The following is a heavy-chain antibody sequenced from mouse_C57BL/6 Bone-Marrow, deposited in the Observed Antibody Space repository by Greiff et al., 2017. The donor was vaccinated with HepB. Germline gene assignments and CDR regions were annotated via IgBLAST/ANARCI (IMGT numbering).Heavy chain of an antibody. CDR1: GYTFTSYW. V-gene: IGHV1-72*01. J-gene: IGHJ2*01. D-gene: IGHD1-1*01. CDR3: ARCTTVDLDY. Sequence: VQLQQPGAELVKPGASVKLSCKASGYTFTSYWLHWVKQRPGRGLAWIGRIDPNRGGTKYNEKFKSKATLTVDKPSSTAYMQLSRLTSEDSAVYYCARCTTVDLDYWGQGTTLTVSS. CDR2: IDPNRGGT.